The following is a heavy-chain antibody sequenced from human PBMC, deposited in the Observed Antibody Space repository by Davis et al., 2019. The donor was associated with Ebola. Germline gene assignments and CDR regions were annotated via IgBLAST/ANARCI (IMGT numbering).Heavy chain of an antibody. V-gene: IGHV4-30-2*01. J-gene: IGHJ4*02. CDR3: ASSLNDFWSGYSPADY. D-gene: IGHD3-3*01. CDR2: IYHSGST. CDR1: GGSISSGGYS. Sequence: SQTPSLTRAVSGGSISSGGYSWSWIRQPPGKGLEWIGYIYHSGSTYYNPSLKSRVTISVDRSKNQFSLKLSSVTAADTAVYYCASSLNDFWSGYSPADYWGQGTLVTVSS.